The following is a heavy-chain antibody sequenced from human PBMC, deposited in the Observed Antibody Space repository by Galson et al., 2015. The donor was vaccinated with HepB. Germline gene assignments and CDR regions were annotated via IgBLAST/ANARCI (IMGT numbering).Heavy chain of an antibody. D-gene: IGHD4/OR15-4a*01. CDR1: GYTFTING. CDR3: ARDRDYRFDY. Sequence: SVKVSCKASGYTFTINGISWVRQTPRQGLEWLGWISAYGGNTKYAQKYQGRITLTRDTSTSTAYMELRSLRSDDMAVYYCARDRDYRFDYWGQGTLVTVSS. V-gene: IGHV1-18*03. J-gene: IGHJ4*02. CDR2: ISAYGGNT.